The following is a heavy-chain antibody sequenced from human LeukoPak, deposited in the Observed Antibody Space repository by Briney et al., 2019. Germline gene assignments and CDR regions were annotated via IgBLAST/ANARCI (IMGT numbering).Heavy chain of an antibody. V-gene: IGHV3-74*01. CDR2: INTDGNTR. J-gene: IGHJ4*02. CDR3: VRDMGYYDKV. Sequence: PGGSLRLSCATSGFTLSPSWMHWVRQDPGKGLVWVSRINTDGNTRNYADSVKGRFTISRDNAKNTLYLQMNSLRAEDTAVYYCVRDMGYYDKVWGQGTLVTVSS. D-gene: IGHD3-22*01. CDR1: GFTLSPSW.